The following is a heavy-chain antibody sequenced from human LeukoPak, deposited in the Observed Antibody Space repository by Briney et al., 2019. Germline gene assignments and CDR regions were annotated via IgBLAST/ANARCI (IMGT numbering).Heavy chain of an antibody. J-gene: IGHJ6*02. CDR1: GGSISSYY. Sequence: PSETLSLTCTVSGGSISSYYWSWIRQPPGKGLEWIGYIYYSGSTNYNPSLKSRVTISVDTSKNQFSLKLSSVTAADTAAYYCARSPRVVVPAAIVGMDVWGQGTTVTVSS. CDR2: IYYSGST. D-gene: IGHD2-2*01. CDR3: ARSPRVVVPAAIVGMDV. V-gene: IGHV4-59*08.